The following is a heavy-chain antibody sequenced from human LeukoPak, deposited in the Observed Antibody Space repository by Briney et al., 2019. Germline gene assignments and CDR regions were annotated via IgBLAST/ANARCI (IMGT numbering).Heavy chain of an antibody. D-gene: IGHD6-19*01. CDR2: IWYDGSNK. J-gene: IGHJ4*02. CDR1: GFTFSSYG. Sequence: GRSLRLPCAASGFTFSSYGMHWVRQAPGKGLEWVAVIWYDGSNKNYADSVKGRFTISRDNSKNTLYLQMNSLRVEDTAVYYCAKDPHQRIAVAGYFDYWGQGTLVTVSS. CDR3: AKDPHQRIAVAGYFDY. V-gene: IGHV3-33*06.